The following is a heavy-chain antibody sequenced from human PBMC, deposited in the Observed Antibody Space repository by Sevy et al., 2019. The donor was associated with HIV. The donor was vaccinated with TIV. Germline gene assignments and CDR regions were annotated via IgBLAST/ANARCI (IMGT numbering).Heavy chain of an antibody. CDR2: ISYDGSNK. D-gene: IGHD6-13*01. CDR1: GFTFSSYA. CDR3: ARESSSWPYYYYGMDV. V-gene: IGHV3-30*04. Sequence: GGSLRLSCAASGFTFSSYAMHWVRQAPGKGLEWVAVISYDGSNKYYADSVKGRFTISRDNSKNTLYLQMNSLRAEDTAVYYGARESSSWPYYYYGMDVWGQGTTVTVSS. J-gene: IGHJ6*02.